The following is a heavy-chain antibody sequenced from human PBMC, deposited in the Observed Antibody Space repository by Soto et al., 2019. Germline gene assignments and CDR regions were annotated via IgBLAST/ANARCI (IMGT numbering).Heavy chain of an antibody. Sequence: ASGKVSCKPSGCTFTTYGISWVRQAPGQGLEWMGWINTHNGNTNYAQNLQGRVTMTTDTSTSTAYMELRSLRSDDTAVYYCARVVDRQLWSAFFGTFDIWGQGTMVTVSS. V-gene: IGHV1-18*01. J-gene: IGHJ3*02. CDR2: INTHNGNT. D-gene: IGHD5-18*01. CDR3: ARVVDRQLWSAFFGTFDI. CDR1: GCTFTTYG.